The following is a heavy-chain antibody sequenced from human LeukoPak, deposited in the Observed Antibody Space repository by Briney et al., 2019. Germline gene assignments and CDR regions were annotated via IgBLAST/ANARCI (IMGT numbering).Heavy chain of an antibody. CDR2: IYHSGST. CDR1: GGSISSSNW. J-gene: IGHJ4*02. V-gene: IGHV4-4*02. Sequence: SGTLSLTCTVSGGSISSSNWWSWVRQPPGKGLEWIGEIYHSGSTNYNPSLKSRVTISVGLSRSQFSLELNSVTAADTAVYYCAGRSRSGWYYDYWGQGTLVTVSP. CDR3: AGRSRSGWYYDY. D-gene: IGHD6-19*01.